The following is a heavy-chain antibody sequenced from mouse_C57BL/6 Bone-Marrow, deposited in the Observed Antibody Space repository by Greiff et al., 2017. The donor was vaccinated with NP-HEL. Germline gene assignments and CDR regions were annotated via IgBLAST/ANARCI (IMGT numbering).Heavy chain of an antibody. D-gene: IGHD1-1*01. CDR2: ISYDGSN. J-gene: IGHJ3*01. V-gene: IGHV3-6*01. CDR3: AREVDLRRAY. CDR1: GYSITSGYY. Sequence: EVQLQESGPGLVKPSQSLSLTCSVTGYSITSGYYWNWIRQFPGNKLEWMGYISYDGSNNYNPSLKNRISITRDTSKNQFFLKLNSVTTEDTATYYCAREVDLRRAYWGQGTLVTVSA.